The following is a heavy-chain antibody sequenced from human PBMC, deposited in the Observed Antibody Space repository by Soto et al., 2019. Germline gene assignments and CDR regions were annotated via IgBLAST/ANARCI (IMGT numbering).Heavy chain of an antibody. CDR1: GYACTSNS. CDR3: ARRGSGSNSDF. J-gene: IGHJ4*02. Sequence: QVHLVQSGAEVRKPGASVKVSCRASGYACTSNSMQWVRQAPGQGLEWMGIINPNADTTTYAQKFQGRVTMTRDTSTSTVYMELTSLRSEDTAVYYCARRGSGSNSDFWGQGTLVTVSS. CDR2: INPNADTT. D-gene: IGHD3-10*01. V-gene: IGHV1-46*03.